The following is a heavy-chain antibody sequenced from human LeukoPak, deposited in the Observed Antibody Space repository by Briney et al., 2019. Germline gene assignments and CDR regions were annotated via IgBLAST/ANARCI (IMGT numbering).Heavy chain of an antibody. CDR1: GFTVGSNY. CDR2: IYSGGST. CDR3: ARDRSSGYYYALDY. V-gene: IGHV3-66*01. J-gene: IGHJ4*02. Sequence: GGSLRLSCAASGFTVGSNYMSWVRQAPGKGLEWVSVIYSGGSTYYADSVKGRFTISRDNSKNTLYLQMNSLRAEDTAVYYCARDRSSGYYYALDYWGQGTLVTVSS. D-gene: IGHD3-22*01.